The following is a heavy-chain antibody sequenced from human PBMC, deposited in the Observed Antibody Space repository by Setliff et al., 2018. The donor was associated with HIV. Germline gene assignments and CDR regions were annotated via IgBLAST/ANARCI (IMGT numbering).Heavy chain of an antibody. V-gene: IGHV1-69-2*01. J-gene: IGHJ4*02. D-gene: IGHD3-10*01. Sequence: VASVKVSCKVSGYTFPDYYMQWVRQAPGKGLEWMGLIDPDRGEAVYAEKFQGRVTITADRSTSTAYMELRSLRSDDTAVYYCARDRGGTYYYGSGSYNDYWGQGTLVTVSS. CDR3: ARDRGGTYYYGSGSYNDY. CDR2: IDPDRGEA. CDR1: GYTFPDYY.